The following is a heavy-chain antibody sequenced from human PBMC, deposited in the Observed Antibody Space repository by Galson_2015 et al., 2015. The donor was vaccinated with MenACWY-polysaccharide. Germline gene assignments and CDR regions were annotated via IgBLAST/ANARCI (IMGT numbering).Heavy chain of an antibody. CDR2: ISGYNGDT. V-gene: IGHV1-18*01. Sequence: SVKVSCKASGYSFSGHEISWVRQAPGQGLEWMGRISGYNGDTKYAQNFQGRLTMTTDSSTSTLDMELKSLLFDDTAVYYCATDPVGHRGHDHRGQGTLVTVSS. D-gene: IGHD6-25*01. CDR1: GYSFSGHE. J-gene: IGHJ5*02. CDR3: ATDPVGHRGHDH.